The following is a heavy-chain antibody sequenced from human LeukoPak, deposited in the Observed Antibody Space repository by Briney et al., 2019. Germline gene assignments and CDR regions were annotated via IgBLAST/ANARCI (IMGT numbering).Heavy chain of an antibody. V-gene: IGHV1-18*01. D-gene: IGHD6-19*01. J-gene: IGHJ6*03. Sequence: ASVKVSCKASGYTFTSYGISWVRQAPGQGLEWMGWISAYNGNTNYAQKLQGRVTMTTDTSTSTAYMELRSLRSDDTAVYYCARAAGTAARGYYYYMDVWGKGTTVTVPS. CDR2: ISAYNGNT. CDR3: ARAAGTAARGYYYYMDV. CDR1: GYTFTSYG.